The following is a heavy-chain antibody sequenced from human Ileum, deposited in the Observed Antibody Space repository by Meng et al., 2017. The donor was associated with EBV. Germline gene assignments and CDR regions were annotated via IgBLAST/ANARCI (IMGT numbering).Heavy chain of an antibody. D-gene: IGHD3-22*01. J-gene: IGHJ4*02. CDR3: ASSDYYRSDY. Sequence: QLPWSGRMTLAGALALPLGVSVGSISRSDCWCWARQPPGKGLEWIGETSHSGSTNYSPSLKSRVTISLDKSKNQLSLKLNSVTAADTAVYYCASSDYYRSDYWGQGPLVTVSS. CDR1: VGSISRSDC. V-gene: IGHV4-4*02. CDR2: TSHSGST.